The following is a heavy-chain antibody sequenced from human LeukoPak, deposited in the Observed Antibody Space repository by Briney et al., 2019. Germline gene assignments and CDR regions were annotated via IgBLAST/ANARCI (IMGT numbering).Heavy chain of an antibody. CDR1: GGSIHFSTYY. J-gene: IGHJ4*02. CDR3: ATLETPAYYFDY. Sequence: SETLSLTCTVSGGSIHFSTYYWGWIRQPPGKGLEWIGSIYYSGSTYFNPSLKSQVTLSVDTSNNQFSLKLTSVTAADTAVYYCATLETPAYYFDYWGQGTLVTVSS. CDR2: IYYSGST. V-gene: IGHV4-39*01.